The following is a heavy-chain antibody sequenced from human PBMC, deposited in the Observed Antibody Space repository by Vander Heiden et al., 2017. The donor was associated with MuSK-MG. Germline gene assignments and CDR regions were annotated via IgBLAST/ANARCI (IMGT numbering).Heavy chain of an antibody. CDR3: ARSRSSGWYSSDYYFDY. CDR2: IDWDDDK. CDR1: GFSPSTSGMR. D-gene: IGHD6-19*01. Sequence: QVTLKESGPALVKPTQTLTLTCTFSGFSPSTSGMRVSWIRQPPGKALEWLARIDWDDDKFYSTSLKTRLTISKDTSKNQVVLTMTNMDPVDTATYYCARSRSSGWYSSDYYFDYWGQGTLVTVSS. V-gene: IGHV2-70*04. J-gene: IGHJ4*02.